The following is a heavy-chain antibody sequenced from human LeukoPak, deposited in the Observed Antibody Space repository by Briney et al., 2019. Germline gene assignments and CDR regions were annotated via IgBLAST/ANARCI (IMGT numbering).Heavy chain of an antibody. CDR1: GFTFSSYW. D-gene: IGHD4/OR15-4a*01. CDR2: MKHAGSET. CDR3: ATVLLIDDYTSAYRPSDF. Sequence: GGSLRLSCAASGFTFSSYWMSWVRQAPGKGLEWVATMKHAGSETFYVDSVKGRFTISRDNAKNSLYLQMNSLRAEDSSVYYCATVLLIDDYTSAYRPSDFWGQGTLVTVSS. V-gene: IGHV3-7*01. J-gene: IGHJ4*02.